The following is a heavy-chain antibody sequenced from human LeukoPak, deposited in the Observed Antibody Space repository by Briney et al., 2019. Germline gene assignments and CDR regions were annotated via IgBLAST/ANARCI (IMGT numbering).Heavy chain of an antibody. CDR1: EFTFSTYT. CDR3: AKDPGQSVRGYYMEV. V-gene: IGHV3-30-3*01. J-gene: IGHJ6*03. CDR2: ISYDGSDK. Sequence: GRSLRLSCAASEFTFSTYTMHWVRQAPGKGLEWVAVISYDGSDKYYADSVKGRFTISRDNSKSMLYLQVDSLRTDDTAVYYCAKDPGQSVRGYYMEVWGKGTTVTVSS. D-gene: IGHD3-10*01.